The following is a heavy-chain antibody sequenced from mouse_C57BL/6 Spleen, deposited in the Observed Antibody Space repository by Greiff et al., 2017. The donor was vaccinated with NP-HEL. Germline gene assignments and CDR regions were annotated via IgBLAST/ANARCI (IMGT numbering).Heavy chain of an antibody. D-gene: IGHD2-3*01. V-gene: IGHV5-12*01. J-gene: IGHJ4*01. Sequence: EVQRVESGGGLVQPGGSLKLSCAASGFTFSDYYMYWVRQTPEKRLEWVAYISNGGGSTHYPDTVKGRFTISRDNAKNTLYLQMSRLKSEDTAMYYWARQACDGYLGSMDYWGQGTSVTVSS. CDR2: ISNGGGST. CDR3: ARQACDGYLGSMDY. CDR1: GFTFSDYY.